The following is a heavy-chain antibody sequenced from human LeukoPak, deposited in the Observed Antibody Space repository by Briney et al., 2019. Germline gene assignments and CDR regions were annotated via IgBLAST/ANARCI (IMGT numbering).Heavy chain of an antibody. CDR1: GGSFSGYY. V-gene: IGHV4-34*01. CDR2: INHSGST. D-gene: IGHD6-13*01. CDR3: ARDRLVAAAVDY. Sequence: SETLSLTCAVYGGSFSGYYWSWIRQPPGKGLEWIGEINHSGSTNYNPSLKSRVTISVDTSKNQFSLKLSSVTAADTAVYYCARDRLVAAAVDYWGQGTLVTVSS. J-gene: IGHJ4*02.